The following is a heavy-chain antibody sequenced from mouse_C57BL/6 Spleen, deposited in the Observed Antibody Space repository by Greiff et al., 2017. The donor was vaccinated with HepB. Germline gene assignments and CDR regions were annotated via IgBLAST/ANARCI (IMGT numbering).Heavy chain of an antibody. V-gene: IGHV1-26*01. Sequence: EVQLQQSGPELVKPGASVKISCKASGYTFTDYYMNWVKQSHGKSLEWIGDINPNNGGTSYNQKFKGKATLTVDKSSSTAYMEPRSLTSEDSAVYYCARIDYDDYWGQGTTLTVSS. J-gene: IGHJ2*01. CDR2: INPNNGGT. CDR1: GYTFTDYY. D-gene: IGHD2-4*01. CDR3: ARIDYDDY.